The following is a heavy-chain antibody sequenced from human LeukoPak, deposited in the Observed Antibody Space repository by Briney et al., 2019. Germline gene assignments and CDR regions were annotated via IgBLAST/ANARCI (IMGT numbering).Heavy chain of an antibody. V-gene: IGHV4-39*07. Sequence: SETLSLTCSVSGDSISSSGYYWDWIRQPPGKGLEWIGSIHHSGNTNYNPSLKSRVTISADMSKNQFSLKVNSVTAADTAVYYCGAGSSETNWFDPWGQGTLVTVSS. CDR2: IHHSGNT. D-gene: IGHD6-25*01. J-gene: IGHJ5*02. CDR1: GDSISSSGYY. CDR3: GAGSSETNWFDP.